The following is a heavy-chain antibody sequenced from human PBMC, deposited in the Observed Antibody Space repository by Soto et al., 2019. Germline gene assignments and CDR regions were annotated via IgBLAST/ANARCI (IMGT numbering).Heavy chain of an antibody. CDR1: GGSISSSSYY. CDR2: IYYSGST. Sequence: SETLSLTCTVSGGSISSSSYYWGWIRQPPGKGLEWIGSIYYSGSTYYNPSLKSRVTISVDTSKNQFSLKLSSVTAADTAVYYCGSGSYFPDFDYWGQGTLVIVSS. D-gene: IGHD1-26*01. J-gene: IGHJ4*02. CDR3: GSGSYFPDFDY. V-gene: IGHV4-39*01.